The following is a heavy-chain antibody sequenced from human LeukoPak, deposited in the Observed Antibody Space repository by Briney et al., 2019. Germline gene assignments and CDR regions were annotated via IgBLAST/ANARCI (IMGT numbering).Heavy chain of an antibody. CDR3: AKDLPEGGSGWFSFFDY. CDR2: ISGNSGSI. V-gene: IGHV3-9*01. D-gene: IGHD6-19*01. J-gene: IGHJ4*02. CDR1: GFTFDDYA. Sequence: GGSLRLSCAASGFTFDDYAMHWVRQAPGKGLEWVSGISGNSGSICYADSVKGRFTISRDNAKNSLYLQMNSLRAEDTALYYCAKDLPEGGSGWFSFFDYWGRGTLVTVSS.